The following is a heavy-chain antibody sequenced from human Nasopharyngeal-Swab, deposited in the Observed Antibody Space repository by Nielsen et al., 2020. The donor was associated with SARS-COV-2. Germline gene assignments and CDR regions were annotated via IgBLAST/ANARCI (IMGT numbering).Heavy chain of an antibody. J-gene: IGHJ4*02. D-gene: IGHD5-24*01. V-gene: IGHV1-46*01. Sequence: ASVKVSCKASGYTFTSYYMHWVRQAPGQGLEWMGIINPSGGSTSYAQKFQGRVTMTRDTSMSTVYMELSSLRSEDTAVYYCARDGGGYNSEYYFDYWGQGTLVTVSS. CDR3: ARDGGGYNSEYYFDY. CDR2: INPSGGST. CDR1: GYTFTSYY.